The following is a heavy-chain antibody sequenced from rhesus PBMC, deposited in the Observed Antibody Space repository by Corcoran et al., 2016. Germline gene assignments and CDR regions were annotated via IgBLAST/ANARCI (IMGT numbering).Heavy chain of an antibody. J-gene: IGHJ4*01. CDR1: GFTFSSYG. CDR2: INSGGGST. CDR3: AKGAGYFDY. Sequence: EVQLVETGGGLVQPGGSLKLSCAASGFTFSSYGMSWVRQAPGKGLEWVSAINSGGGSTYYAESVKGRFTISRDNSKDTLSLQMNSLRAEDTAVYYCAKGAGYFDYWGQGVLVTVSS. V-gene: IGHV3S5*01.